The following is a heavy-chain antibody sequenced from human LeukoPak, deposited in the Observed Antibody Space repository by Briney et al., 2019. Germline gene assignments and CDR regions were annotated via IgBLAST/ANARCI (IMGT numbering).Heavy chain of an antibody. CDR3: AREKDYEDAFDI. Sequence: SETLSLTCTVSGGSISSYYWSWIRQPAGKGLEWIGRIYTSGSTNYNPSLKSRLTMSVDTSKNQFSLKLGSVTAADTAVYYCAREKDYEDAFDIWGQGTMVTVSS. J-gene: IGHJ3*02. D-gene: IGHD3-16*01. V-gene: IGHV4-4*07. CDR1: GGSISSYY. CDR2: IYTSGST.